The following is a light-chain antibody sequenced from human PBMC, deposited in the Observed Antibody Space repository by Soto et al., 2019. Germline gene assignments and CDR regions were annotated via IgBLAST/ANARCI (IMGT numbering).Light chain of an antibody. CDR3: SSYTSSGTRV. J-gene: IGLJ1*01. V-gene: IGLV2-14*03. Sequence: QFALTQPASVSGSPGQSITISCTGTSSDVGGYNYVSWYQQHPGKAPKLMIYDFNSRPSGVSNRFSGSKSGNTASLTISGLQAEDEADYYCSSYTSSGTRVFGAGTKVTVL. CDR1: SSDVGGYNY. CDR2: DFN.